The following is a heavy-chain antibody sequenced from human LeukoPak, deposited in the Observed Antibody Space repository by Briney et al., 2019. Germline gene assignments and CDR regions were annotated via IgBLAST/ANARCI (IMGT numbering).Heavy chain of an antibody. V-gene: IGHV3-23*01. CDR2: ISGSGGST. CDR1: GFTFSSYA. CDR3: AKDPQYSSRSQAFDY. Sequence: AGGSPRLSCAASGFTFSSYAMSWVRQAPGKGLEWVSAISGSGGSTYYADSVKGRFTISRDNSKNTLYLQMDSLRAEDTAVYYCAKDPQYSSRSQAFDYWGQGTLVTVSS. J-gene: IGHJ4*02. D-gene: IGHD6-13*01.